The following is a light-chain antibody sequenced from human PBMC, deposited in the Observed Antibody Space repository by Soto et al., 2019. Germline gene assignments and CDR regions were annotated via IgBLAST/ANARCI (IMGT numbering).Light chain of an antibody. CDR1: SSDVGGYNY. Sequence: QSALTQPTSASGSPGQSVTISCTGTSSDVGGYNYVSWYQQYPGKAPKLIIYEVSSRTSGVPDRFSGSKSGNTASLTVSGLQAEDEADYYCSSYAGSNTVVFGVGTKLNVL. CDR3: SSYAGSNTVV. J-gene: IGLJ3*02. CDR2: EVS. V-gene: IGLV2-8*01.